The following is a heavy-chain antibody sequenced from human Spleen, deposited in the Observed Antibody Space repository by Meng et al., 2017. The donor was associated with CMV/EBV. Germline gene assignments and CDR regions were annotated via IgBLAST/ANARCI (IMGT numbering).Heavy chain of an antibody. CDR1: GYTFTSYG. Sequence: ASVKVSCKASGYTFTSYGISWVRQAPGQGLEWMGWISAYNGNTNYAQKLQGRVTMTTDTSTSTAYMELRSLRSDDTAVYYCATPSYYDFWSGYYTYYYGMDVWGQGTTVTVSS. V-gene: IGHV1-18*01. J-gene: IGHJ6*02. CDR3: ATPSYYDFWSGYYTYYYGMDV. D-gene: IGHD3-3*01. CDR2: ISAYNGNT.